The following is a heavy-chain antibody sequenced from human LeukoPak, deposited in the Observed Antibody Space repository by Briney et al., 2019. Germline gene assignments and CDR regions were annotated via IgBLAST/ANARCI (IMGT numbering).Heavy chain of an antibody. CDR1: VYTFTSYG. V-gene: IGHV1-18*01. Sequence: GASVKVSCKASVYTFTSYGISWVRQAPGQALEWMGWISAYNGNTNYAQKLQGRVTMTTDTSTSIAYMELRSLRSDDTAVYYCARDGYTYYDFWSGYYTPFDYWGQGTLVTVSS. J-gene: IGHJ4*02. CDR3: ARDGYTYYDFWSGYYTPFDY. CDR2: ISAYNGNT. D-gene: IGHD3-3*01.